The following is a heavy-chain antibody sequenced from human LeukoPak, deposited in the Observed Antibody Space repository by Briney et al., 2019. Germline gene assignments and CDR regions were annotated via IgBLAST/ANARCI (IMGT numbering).Heavy chain of an antibody. Sequence: GGSLRLSCAASGFTFDDYAMHWVRQAPGKGLEWVAGISWNSGSIGYADSVKGRFTISRDNAKNSLYLQMNSLRAEDTALYYCAKDAAAAASPDIDYWGQGTLVTVSS. CDR1: GFTFDDYA. V-gene: IGHV3-9*01. J-gene: IGHJ4*02. D-gene: IGHD2-2*01. CDR3: AKDAAAAASPDIDY. CDR2: ISWNSGSI.